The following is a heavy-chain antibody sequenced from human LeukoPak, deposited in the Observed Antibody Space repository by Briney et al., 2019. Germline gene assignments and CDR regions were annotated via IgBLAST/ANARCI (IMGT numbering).Heavy chain of an antibody. V-gene: IGHV3-11*04. Sequence: GGSLRLSCTASGFTFSDYYMSWIRQAPGKGLEWVSYISSGGGTIYYADSVKGRFTISRDNAKNSLYLQMNSLRAEDTAVYYCARDLDLGELSDYWGQGTLVTVSS. CDR3: ARDLDLGELSDY. CDR1: GFTFSDYY. J-gene: IGHJ4*02. CDR2: ISSGGGTI. D-gene: IGHD3-16*02.